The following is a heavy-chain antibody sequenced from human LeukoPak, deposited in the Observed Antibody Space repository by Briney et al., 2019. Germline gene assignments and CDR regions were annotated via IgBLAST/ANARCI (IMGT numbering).Heavy chain of an antibody. D-gene: IGHD3-9*01. CDR3: ARGVKYHYDILTGYYNDY. V-gene: IGHV4-34*01. CDR2: INHSGST. J-gene: IGHJ4*02. CDR1: GGSFSGYY. Sequence: SETLSLTCAVYGGSFSGYYWSWIRQPPGKGLEWTGEINHSGSTNYNPSLKSRVTISVDTSKNQFSLKLSSVTAADTAVYYCARGVKYHYDILTGYYNDYWGQGTLVTVSS.